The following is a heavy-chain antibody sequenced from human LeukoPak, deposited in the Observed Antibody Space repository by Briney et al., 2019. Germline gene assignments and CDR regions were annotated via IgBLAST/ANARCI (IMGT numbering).Heavy chain of an antibody. Sequence: GGSLRLSCAASGFTFSSYAMHWVRQAPGKGLEWVAVISYDGSNEYYADSVKGRFTISRDNSKNTLYLQMNSLRAEDTAVYYCARDGYYDFWSGYYTGGFDYWGQGTLVTVSS. CDR2: ISYDGSNE. V-gene: IGHV3-30*01. J-gene: IGHJ4*02. CDR1: GFTFSSYA. CDR3: ARDGYYDFWSGYYTGGFDY. D-gene: IGHD3-3*01.